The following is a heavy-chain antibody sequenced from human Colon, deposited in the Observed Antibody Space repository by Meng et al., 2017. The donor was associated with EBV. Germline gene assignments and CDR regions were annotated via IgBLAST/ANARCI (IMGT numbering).Heavy chain of an antibody. V-gene: IGHV4-31*03. CDR1: GGASGGGGYC. CDR2: IYYSGST. CDR3: ARGPSRWLQFSFDY. Sequence: AQLQDSGPRLVSPSQTLSLTCTVSGGASGGGGYCWGWIRQHPGKGLEWIGYIYYSGSTYYNPSLKSRVTISIDTSKNQFSLKLSSVTAADTAVYYCARGPSRWLQFSFDYWGQGTLVTVSS. J-gene: IGHJ4*02. D-gene: IGHD5-24*01.